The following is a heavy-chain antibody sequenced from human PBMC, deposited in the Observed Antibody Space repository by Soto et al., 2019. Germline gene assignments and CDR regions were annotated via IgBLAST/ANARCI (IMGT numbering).Heavy chain of an antibody. Sequence: ASVKVSCKSSGCSFSSYAISWVRQAPGQVLEWMGGIIPLFGSANYAQKFQGRVTITADESTSTAYMELSSLRSEDTAVYYCARPPGITHEYSYGMDVWGQGTTVTVSS. CDR1: GCSFSSYA. V-gene: IGHV1-69*13. J-gene: IGHJ6*02. CDR3: ARPPGITHEYSYGMDV. D-gene: IGHD1-7*01. CDR2: IIPLFGSA.